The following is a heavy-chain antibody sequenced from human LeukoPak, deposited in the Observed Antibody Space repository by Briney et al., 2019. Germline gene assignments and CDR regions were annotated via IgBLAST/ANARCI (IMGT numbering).Heavy chain of an antibody. CDR2: ISAYNGNT. Sequence: ASVKVSCKASGYTFTSYGISWVRQAPGQGPEWMGWISAYNGNTNYAQKLQGRVTMTTDTSTSTAYMELGSLRSDDTAVYYCARDHGSGSERPDAFDIWGQGTMVTVSS. D-gene: IGHD1-26*01. J-gene: IGHJ3*02. V-gene: IGHV1-18*01. CDR1: GYTFTSYG. CDR3: ARDHGSGSERPDAFDI.